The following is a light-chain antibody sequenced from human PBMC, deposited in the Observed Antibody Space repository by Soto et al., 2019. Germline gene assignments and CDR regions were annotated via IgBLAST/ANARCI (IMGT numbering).Light chain of an antibody. J-gene: IGKJ1*01. CDR2: AAS. Sequence: DIQMTQSPSSVSASVGDSVTITCRASQDISSWLAWYQQKPGKAPNLLIYAASSLQSGFPSRFSGSGSGTDFTLTINSLQPEYIAIYYCQQTNSFPRTFGQGTKVDIK. CDR3: QQTNSFPRT. CDR1: QDISSW. V-gene: IGKV1-12*01.